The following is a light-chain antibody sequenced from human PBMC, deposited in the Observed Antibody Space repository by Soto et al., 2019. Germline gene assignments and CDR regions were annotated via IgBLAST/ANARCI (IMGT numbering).Light chain of an antibody. CDR1: QSVRSN. CDR3: QQYNNWPPEVT. Sequence: EMVMTESPATLSVSPGERATLSCRASQSVRSNLAWYQQKPGQAPRLLIYGASTRATGIPARFSGSGSGTEFTLTISSLQSEDFAVYYCQQYNNWPPEVTFGGGTKVEIK. V-gene: IGKV3-15*01. CDR2: GAS. J-gene: IGKJ4*01.